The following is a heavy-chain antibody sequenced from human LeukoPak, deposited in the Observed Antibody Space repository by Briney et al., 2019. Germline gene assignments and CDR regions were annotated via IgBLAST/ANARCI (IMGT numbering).Heavy chain of an antibody. J-gene: IGHJ4*02. CDR2: ISAYNGNT. CDR1: GYTFTSYG. V-gene: IGHV1-18*01. CDR3: ARHHGGYDFWSGYYDY. D-gene: IGHD3-3*01. Sequence: ASVKVSCKASGYTFTSYGISWVRQAPGQGLEWMGWISAYNGNTNYAQKLQGRVTMTTDTSTSTAYMELRSLRSDDTAVYYCARHHGGYDFWSGYYDYWGQGTLVTVPS.